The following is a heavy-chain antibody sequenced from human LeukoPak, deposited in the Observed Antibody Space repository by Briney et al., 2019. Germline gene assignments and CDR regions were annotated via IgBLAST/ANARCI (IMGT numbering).Heavy chain of an antibody. D-gene: IGHD3-10*01. V-gene: IGHV4-34*01. J-gene: IGHJ4*02. CDR3: ARDETGLTYYYGSGSYGFDY. CDR1: GGSFSGYY. CDR2: IYYSGST. Sequence: PSETLSLTCAVYGGSFSGYYWSWVRQPPGKGLEWIGSIYYSGSTYYNPSLKSRVTISVDTSKNQFSLKLSSVTAADTAVYYCARDETGLTYYYGSGSYGFDYWGQGTLVTVSS.